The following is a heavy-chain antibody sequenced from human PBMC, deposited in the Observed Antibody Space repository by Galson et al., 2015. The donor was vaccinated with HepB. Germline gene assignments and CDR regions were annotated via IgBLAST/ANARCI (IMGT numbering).Heavy chain of an antibody. CDR2: ISSSSSYT. CDR3: ARRAPEGGSDY. J-gene: IGHJ4*02. D-gene: IGHD3-16*01. Sequence: SLRLSCAASGFTFSDYYMSWIRQAPGKGLEWVSYISSSSSYTNYADAVKGRFTISRDNAKNSPYLQMNSLRAEDTAVYYCARRAPEGGSDYWGQGTLVTVSS. V-gene: IGHV3-11*03. CDR1: GFTFSDYY.